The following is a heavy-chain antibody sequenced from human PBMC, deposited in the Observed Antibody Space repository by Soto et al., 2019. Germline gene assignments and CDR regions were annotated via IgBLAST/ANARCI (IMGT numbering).Heavy chain of an antibody. CDR1: GGSFSGYY. Sequence: SETLSLTCAVYGGSFSGYYWSWIRQPPGKGLEWIGEINHSGSTNYNPSLKSRVTISVDTSKNQFSLKLSSVTAADTAVYYCESGDRYYFDYWGQGTLVTVSS. V-gene: IGHV4-34*01. J-gene: IGHJ4*02. CDR2: INHSGST. CDR3: ESGDRYYFDY.